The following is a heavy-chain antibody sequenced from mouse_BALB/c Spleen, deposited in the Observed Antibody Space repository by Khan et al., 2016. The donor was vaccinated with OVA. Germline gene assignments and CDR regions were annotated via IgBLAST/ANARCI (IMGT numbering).Heavy chain of an antibody. CDR2: ISYSGNT. V-gene: IGHV3-2*02. J-gene: IGHJ2*01. CDR1: GYSITSDYA. CDR3: ARVYGGDFDY. Sequence: EVQLVESGPGLVKPSQSLSLTCTVTGYSITSDYAWNWIRQFPGNKLEWMGFISYSGNTNYNPSLKSRISITRYTSKNQFFLQLNSVTTEDTATYYCARVYGGDFDYWGQGTTLTVSS. D-gene: IGHD1-1*01.